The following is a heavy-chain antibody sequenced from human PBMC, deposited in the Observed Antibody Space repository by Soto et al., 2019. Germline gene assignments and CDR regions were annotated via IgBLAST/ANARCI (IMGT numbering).Heavy chain of an antibody. D-gene: IGHD1-1*01. CDR3: ASTTGTYALGI. Sequence: ASVKVSCKASGYTYISYAIHWVRQAPGQRREWMGWINADDDGTKYSQRFQGRITITRDTSASTTYMELSSLTSEDTAIYYCASTTGTYALGIWGQGXPVTVSS. CDR1: GYTYISYA. J-gene: IGHJ4*02. V-gene: IGHV1-3*01. CDR2: INADDDGT.